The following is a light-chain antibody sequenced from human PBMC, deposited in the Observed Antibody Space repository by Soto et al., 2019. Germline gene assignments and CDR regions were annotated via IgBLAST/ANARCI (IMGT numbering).Light chain of an antibody. J-gene: IGKJ2*03. Sequence: EIVLTQSPATLSLSPGERATLSCRASQRVSSYLAWYQQKPGQAPRLLIYDASNRATGITARFSGSGSGTDFTLTISSLEPEDFAVYYCQQRSNWPPGFGQGTKLEIK. CDR1: QRVSSY. V-gene: IGKV3-11*01. CDR3: QQRSNWPPG. CDR2: DAS.